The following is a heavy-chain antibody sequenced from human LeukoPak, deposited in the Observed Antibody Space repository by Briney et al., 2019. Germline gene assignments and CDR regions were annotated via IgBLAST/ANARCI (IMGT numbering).Heavy chain of an antibody. D-gene: IGHD4-17*01. Sequence: PGGSLRLSCAASGFTFSSYAMSWVRQAPGKGLEWVSAISGSGGSTYYADSVKGRFTISRDNSKNTLYLQMNCLRAEGTAVYYCAKFKATVNTRANQFDYWGQGTLVTVSS. J-gene: IGHJ4*02. CDR1: GFTFSSYA. CDR3: AKFKATVNTRANQFDY. CDR2: ISGSGGST. V-gene: IGHV3-23*01.